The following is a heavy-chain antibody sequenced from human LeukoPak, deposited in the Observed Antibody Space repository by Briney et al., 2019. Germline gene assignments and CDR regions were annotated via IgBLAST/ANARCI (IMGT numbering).Heavy chain of an antibody. V-gene: IGHV3-23*01. D-gene: IGHD3-22*01. Sequence: PGGSLRLSCAASGFTFNNYAMSWVRQAPGKGLEWVSAISGSGGSTYYADPLKGRFTISRDNSKNTLYPQMNSLRAEDTALYYCAKDGIGGIYYDSSGYFDYWGQGTLVTVSS. CDR3: AKDGIGGIYYDSSGYFDY. J-gene: IGHJ4*02. CDR1: GFTFNNYA. CDR2: ISGSGGST.